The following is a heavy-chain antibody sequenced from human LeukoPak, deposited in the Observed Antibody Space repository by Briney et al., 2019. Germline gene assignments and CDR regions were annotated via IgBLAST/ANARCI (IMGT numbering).Heavy chain of an antibody. CDR1: GGSFSGYY. CDR2: INHSGST. V-gene: IGHV4-34*01. CDR3: ARGRQWARQGYYFDY. Sequence: SETLSLTGAVYGGSFSGYYWSWIRQPPGKGLGWIGEINHSGSTNYNPSLKRRVTISVDTSKNQFSLKLSSVTAADTAVYYCARGRQWARQGYYFDYWGQGTLVTVSS. D-gene: IGHD6-19*01. J-gene: IGHJ4*02.